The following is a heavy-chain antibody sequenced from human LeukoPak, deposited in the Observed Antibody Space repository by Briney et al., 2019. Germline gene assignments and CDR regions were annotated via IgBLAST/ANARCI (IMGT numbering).Heavy chain of an antibody. V-gene: IGHV4-39*01. D-gene: IGHD3-16*01. CDR2: IYYTAST. CDR3: ARRWGNIVGVTYEY. CDR1: GSSITSVSHY. J-gene: IGHJ4*02. Sequence: SETLSLTCTISGSSITSVSHYWGWIRQPPGKGLEWIVDIYYTASTYYSPSLSSRVTMSVHTSENQFSLRLNSVTAVDTAVYYCARRWGNIVGVTYEYWGQGTLVTVSS.